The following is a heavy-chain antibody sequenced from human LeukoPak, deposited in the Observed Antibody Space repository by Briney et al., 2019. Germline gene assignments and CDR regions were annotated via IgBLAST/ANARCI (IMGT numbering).Heavy chain of an antibody. J-gene: IGHJ4*02. Sequence: GGSLRLSCAASGFAFGAYAMSWVRQSPEEGLEWVSVISHNGISTYYADSVKGRFAISRDNSKNTLYLQMNSLRAEDTAVYYCAKDQLYGSGSYYILDYWGQGTLVTVSS. CDR2: ISHNGIST. CDR3: AKDQLYGSGSYYILDY. V-gene: IGHV3-23*01. D-gene: IGHD3-10*01. CDR1: GFAFGAYA.